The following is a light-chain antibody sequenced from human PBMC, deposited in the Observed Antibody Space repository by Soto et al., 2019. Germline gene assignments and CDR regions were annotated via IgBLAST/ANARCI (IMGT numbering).Light chain of an antibody. V-gene: IGLV2-14*03. Sequence: SALTQPASVSGSPGQSITISCTGTSSDIGGYNFVSWYQHHPGRAPKLIIYDVSMRPSGASNRFSGSKSGNTASLTISGLQAEDEAHYYCCSFSSTNTLLFGGGTKVTVL. CDR1: SSDIGGYNF. J-gene: IGLJ2*01. CDR3: CSFSSTNTLL. CDR2: DVS.